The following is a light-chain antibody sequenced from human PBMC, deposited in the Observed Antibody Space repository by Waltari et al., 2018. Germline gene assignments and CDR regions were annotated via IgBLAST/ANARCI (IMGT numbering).Light chain of an antibody. Sequence: DVVMTQSTDSLAVSLGERVTINCKSSQSVLYSSNNKNYLGCYQQKPGQPPKLLIYWASTRESGVPERFSGSGSGTDFTLTISSLQAEDAAVYYCQQYYTIPLTFGGGTKVEIK. CDR2: WAS. CDR1: QSVLYSSNNKNY. CDR3: QQYYTIPLT. V-gene: IGKV4-1*01. J-gene: IGKJ4*01.